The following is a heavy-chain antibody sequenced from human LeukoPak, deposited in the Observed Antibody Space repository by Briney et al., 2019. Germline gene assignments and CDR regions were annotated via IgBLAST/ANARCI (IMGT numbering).Heavy chain of an antibody. CDR1: GFTFSYYW. Sequence: GGSLRLSCAASGFTFSYYWMSWVRQAPGKGLEWVANIKQDGSEEYYVDSVKGRFTISRDNAKNSLYLQMNSLRAEDTAVYYCASKGCTGGNSKHYFDYWGQGTLVTVAS. D-gene: IGHD2-8*02. V-gene: IGHV3-7*03. CDR2: IKQDGSEE. J-gene: IGHJ4*02. CDR3: ASKGCTGGNSKHYFDY.